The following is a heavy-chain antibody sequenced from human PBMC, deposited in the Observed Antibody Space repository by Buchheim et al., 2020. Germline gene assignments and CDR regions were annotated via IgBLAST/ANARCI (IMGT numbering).Heavy chain of an antibody. CDR2: IYHTGDT. D-gene: IGHD6-19*01. CDR1: GDSVSNDNW. Sequence: QVQMQESGPGLVKPSGTLSLTCTVSGDSVSNDNWWSWVRQSPEKGLEWIGEIYHTGDTNYTPSLKSRVTISVDKSKNQSSLNLNSVTAADTAVYFCVRNGWYSIDYWGQGTL. J-gene: IGHJ4*02. CDR3: VRNGWYSIDY. V-gene: IGHV4-4*02.